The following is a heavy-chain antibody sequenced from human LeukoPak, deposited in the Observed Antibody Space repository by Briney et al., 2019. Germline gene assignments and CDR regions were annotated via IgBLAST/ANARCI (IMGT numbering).Heavy chain of an antibody. CDR2: IYPRDGST. Sequence: GASVKVSCTASGYTFTNNYLHWVRQAPGQGLEWMGMIYPRDGSTSYARNFQGRVTVTRDTSTTIVHMELRGLRSEDTAVYYCARDQEGFDYWGQGTVVTVSS. CDR3: ARDQEGFDY. V-gene: IGHV1-46*01. J-gene: IGHJ4*02. CDR1: GYTFTNNY.